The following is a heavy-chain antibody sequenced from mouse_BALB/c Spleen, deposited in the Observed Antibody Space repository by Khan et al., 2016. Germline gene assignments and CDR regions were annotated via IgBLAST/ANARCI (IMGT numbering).Heavy chain of an antibody. CDR2: ILPGSGYS. CDR1: GYTFSNYW. Sequence: QVQLQQSGAELMKPGASVKISCKATGYTFSNYWIEWVKQRPGHGLEWIGDILPGSGYSNSNENFKGKATFTADASSNTAYMQLISLTSEDSAVYFCARAWYSMYYGGQGTSVTVS. V-gene: IGHV1-9*01. J-gene: IGHJ4*01. CDR3: ARAWYSMYY.